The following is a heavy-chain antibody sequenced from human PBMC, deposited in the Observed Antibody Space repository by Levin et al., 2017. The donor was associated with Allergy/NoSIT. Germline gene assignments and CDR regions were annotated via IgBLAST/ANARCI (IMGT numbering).Heavy chain of an antibody. J-gene: IGHJ6*02. Sequence: LSLTCAASGFTFDDYAMHWVRQAPGKGLEWVSGISWNSGSIGYADSVKGRFTISRDNAKNSLYLQMNSLRAEDTALYYCAKSEEWELLLSGMDVWGQGTTVTVSS. D-gene: IGHD1-26*01. CDR2: ISWNSGSI. CDR1: GFTFDDYA. CDR3: AKSEEWELLLSGMDV. V-gene: IGHV3-9*01.